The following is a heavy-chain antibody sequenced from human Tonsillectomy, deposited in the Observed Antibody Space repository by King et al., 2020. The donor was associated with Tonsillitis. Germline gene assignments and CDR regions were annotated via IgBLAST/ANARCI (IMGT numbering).Heavy chain of an antibody. V-gene: IGHV3-13*01. D-gene: IGHD5-12*01. CDR2: ITTAGDT. J-gene: IGHJ6*02. Sequence: EWQLVQSGGGLVQPGGSLRLSCAVSGFTFSSYDINWVRQPTGKGLEWVSAITTAGDTYYPGSVKGRFTISRETAKNSLYLQMNNLRAGDTAVYFCAREGGIVTTIRYYGIDVWGQGTTVTVSS. CDR3: AREGGIVTTIRYYGIDV. CDR1: GFTFSSYD.